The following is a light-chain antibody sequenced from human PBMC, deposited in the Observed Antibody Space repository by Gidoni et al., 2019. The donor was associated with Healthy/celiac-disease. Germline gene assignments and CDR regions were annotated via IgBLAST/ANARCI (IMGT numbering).Light chain of an antibody. CDR1: SSDVGGYNY. J-gene: IGLJ2*01. V-gene: IGLV2-14*01. CDR2: EVS. Sequence: QSALTQPASGSGSPGQSITISCTGTSSDVGGYNYVSWYQHHPGKAPKLMIYEVSNRPSGVSNRFSGSKSGNTASLTISGLQAEDEADYYCSSYTSSSTLVFGGGTKLTVL. CDR3: SSYTSSSTLV.